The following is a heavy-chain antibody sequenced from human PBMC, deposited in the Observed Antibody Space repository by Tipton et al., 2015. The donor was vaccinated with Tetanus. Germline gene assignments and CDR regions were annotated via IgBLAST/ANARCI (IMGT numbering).Heavy chain of an antibody. CDR3: ARHPPPYYYGSGSYLDY. CDR1: GDSLSNGDYY. V-gene: IGHV4-30-4*01. Sequence: TLSLTCTVSGDSLSNGDYYWSWIRQPPGKGLESIGYIYYSGSTFYHPSLQSRVTISVDTSKNQFSLRLSSVTAADTAVYFCARHPPPYYYGSGSYLDYWGQGTPVTVSP. D-gene: IGHD3-10*01. J-gene: IGHJ4*02. CDR2: IYYSGST.